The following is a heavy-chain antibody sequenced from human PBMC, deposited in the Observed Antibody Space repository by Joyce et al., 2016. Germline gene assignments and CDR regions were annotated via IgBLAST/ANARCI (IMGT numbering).Heavy chain of an antibody. CDR2: INKDGSST. V-gene: IGHV3-74*03. D-gene: IGHD2-8*02. Sequence: DVQLVESGGDLVQPGGSLRLSCEVSEFSLTDYWMHWVRQAPGKGLEWVSRINKDGSSTAYVGSVKGRFTVSRDNGKNTLYLQMNNLRGEDTAVYYCARVDCTGGSCFSQGLDSWGQGTLVTVSS. CDR1: EFSLTDYW. CDR3: ARVDCTGGSCFSQGLDS. J-gene: IGHJ5*01.